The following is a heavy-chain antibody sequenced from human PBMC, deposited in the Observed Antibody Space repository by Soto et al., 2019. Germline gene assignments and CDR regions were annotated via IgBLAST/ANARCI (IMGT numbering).Heavy chain of an antibody. CDR1: GYTFTSYG. D-gene: IGHD2-15*01. CDR3: ARMGYCSGGSCSRPFWLDP. CDR2: ISAYNGNT. Sequence: ASVKVSCKAFGYTFTSYGISWVRQAPGQGLEWMGWISAYNGNTNYAQKPQGRVTMTTDTSTSTAYMELRSLRSDDTAVYYCARMGYCSGGSCSRPFWLDPWGQGTLVTVSS. J-gene: IGHJ5*02. V-gene: IGHV1-18*01.